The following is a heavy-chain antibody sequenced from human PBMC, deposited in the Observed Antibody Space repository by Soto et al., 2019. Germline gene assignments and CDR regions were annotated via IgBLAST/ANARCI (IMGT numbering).Heavy chain of an antibody. Sequence: SETLSLTCAVYGGSFSGYYWSWIRQPPGKGLEWIGEINHSGSTNYNPSLKSRVTISVDTSKNQFSLKLSSVTAADTAVYYCARGKSSGFGYYGMDVWGQGTTVS. V-gene: IGHV4-34*01. CDR1: GGSFSGYY. J-gene: IGHJ6*02. CDR3: ARGKSSGFGYYGMDV. D-gene: IGHD6-19*01. CDR2: INHSGST.